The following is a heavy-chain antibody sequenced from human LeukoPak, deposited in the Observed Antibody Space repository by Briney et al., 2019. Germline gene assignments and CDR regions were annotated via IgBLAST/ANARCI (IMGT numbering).Heavy chain of an antibody. D-gene: IGHD5-18*01. CDR1: GYTFTGYY. CDR3: ARGPYDRYTAMPYYFDY. J-gene: IGHJ4*02. V-gene: IGHV1-2*02. Sequence: ASATVSCKASGYTFTGYYVHWVRQAPGQGLEWMGWINPNTGGTNYAQKFQGRVTMTRDTSISTAYMELSRLRSDDTAVYYCARGPYDRYTAMPYYFDYWGQGTLVTVSS. CDR2: INPNTGGT.